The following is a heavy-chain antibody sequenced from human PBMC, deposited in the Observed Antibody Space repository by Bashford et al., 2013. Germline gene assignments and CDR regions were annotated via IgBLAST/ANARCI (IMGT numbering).Heavy chain of an antibody. CDR3: ATGLLTIFDCIIWPLDY. Sequence: ASVKVSCKVSGYTLTELSMHWVRQAPGKGLEWMGGFDPEDGETIYAQKFQGRVTMTEDTSTDTAYMELSSLRSEDTAVYYCATGLLTIFDCIIWPLDYWARDPGHRLL. D-gene: IGHD3-9*01. CDR1: GYTLTELS. J-gene: IGHJ4*03. V-gene: IGHV1-24*01. CDR2: FDPEDGET.